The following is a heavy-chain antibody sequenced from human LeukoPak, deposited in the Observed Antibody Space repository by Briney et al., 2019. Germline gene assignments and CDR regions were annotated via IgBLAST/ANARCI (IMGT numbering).Heavy chain of an antibody. J-gene: IGHJ3*02. D-gene: IGHD3-16*01. V-gene: IGHV3-30*02. CDR2: IWYDGSNE. CDR1: GFTFSSYG. CDR3: AIYTGGDDAFDI. Sequence: GGSLRLSCAASGFTFSSYGMHWVRRAPGKGLEWLALIWYDGSNEYYANSVKGRFTISRDNSRNTLYLQMNSLRAEDTAVYYCAIYTGGDDAFDIWGQGTMVTVSS.